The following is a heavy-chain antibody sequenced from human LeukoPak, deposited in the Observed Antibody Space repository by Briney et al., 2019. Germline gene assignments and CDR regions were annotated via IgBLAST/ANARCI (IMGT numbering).Heavy chain of an antibody. Sequence: GGSLRLSCAASGFSFSDSWMDWVRQAPGKGLEWVANIKPDGSEIYYVDAVKGRFTISRDNAKNSLYLQMNSLRADDTAVYYCTRSLDYWGQGTRVTVSS. CDR1: GFSFSDSW. J-gene: IGHJ4*02. CDR3: TRSLDY. V-gene: IGHV3-7*02. D-gene: IGHD6-19*01. CDR2: IKPDGSEI.